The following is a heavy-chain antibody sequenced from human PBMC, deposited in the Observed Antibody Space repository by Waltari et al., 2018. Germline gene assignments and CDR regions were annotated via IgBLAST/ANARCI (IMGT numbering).Heavy chain of an antibody. CDR3: AAGYSSGWSNL. CDR2: FDVADGER. D-gene: IGHD3-22*01. J-gene: IGHJ5*02. V-gene: IGHV1-24*01. CDR1: GLRFSELS. Sequence: QVHVGQSGAEGKKPGASGKVSCTVSGLRFSELSIHWVRQSPAKGFEWMGGFDVADGERTYAQKFQGRFTLTEDTSTGTAYMELSSLTSDDTAVYYCAAGYSSGWSNLWGPGTLVSVS.